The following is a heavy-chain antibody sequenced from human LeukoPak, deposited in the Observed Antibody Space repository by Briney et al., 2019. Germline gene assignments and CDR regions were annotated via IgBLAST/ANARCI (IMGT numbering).Heavy chain of an antibody. CDR1: GFTVSSNY. CDR2: IYSGGST. V-gene: IGHV3-53*01. Sequence: GGSLRLSCAASGFTVSSNYMSWVRQAPGKGLEWVSVIYSGGSTYYADSVKGRFTISRDNSKNTLYLQMNSLRAEDTAVYYCARNEGGMVYAINWFDPWGQGTLVTVSS. J-gene: IGHJ5*02. CDR3: ARNEGGMVYAINWFDP. D-gene: IGHD2-8*01.